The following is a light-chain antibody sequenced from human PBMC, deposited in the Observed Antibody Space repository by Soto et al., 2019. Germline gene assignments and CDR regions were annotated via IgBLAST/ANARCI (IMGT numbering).Light chain of an antibody. J-gene: IGKJ1*01. CDR3: QQGYSNPWT. V-gene: IGKV1-39*01. CDR2: GAS. CDR1: QSFARY. Sequence: DIEMTQSPSFLSASVGDSVTITCRASQSFARYLHWYQQKPGKAPKVLIYGASTLLSGVPSRFSGSGSGTDFTLSLNSLQPEDFATYYCQQGYSNPWTFGQGTKVDIK.